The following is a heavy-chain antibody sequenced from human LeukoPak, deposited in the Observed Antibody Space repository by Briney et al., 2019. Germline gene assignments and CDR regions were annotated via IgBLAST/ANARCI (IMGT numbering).Heavy chain of an antibody. CDR2: IYSGGST. Sequence: GGSLRLSCAASGFTVSSNYMSWVRQAPGKGLEWVSVIYSGGSTYYADSVKGRFTISRDNSKNTLYLQMNSLRAEDTAVYYCARFRGSGSYYKYYFDYWGQGTLVTVPS. CDR3: ARFRGSGSYYKYYFDY. D-gene: IGHD3-10*01. J-gene: IGHJ4*02. CDR1: GFTVSSNY. V-gene: IGHV3-66*01.